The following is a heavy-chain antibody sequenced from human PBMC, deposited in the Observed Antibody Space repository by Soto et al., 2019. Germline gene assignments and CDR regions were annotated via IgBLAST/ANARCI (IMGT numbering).Heavy chain of an antibody. D-gene: IGHD3-22*01. CDR2: IYPGDSDT. V-gene: IGHV5-51*01. CDR3: ARLNYYDSSGYNDY. CDR1: GYSFTSYG. J-gene: IGHJ4*02. Sequence: GESLKISCKGSGYSFTSYGIGWVRQMPGKGLEWMGIIYPGDSDTRYGPSFQGQVTISADKSISTAYLQWSSLKASDTAMYYCARLNYYDSSGYNDYWGQGTLVTVSS.